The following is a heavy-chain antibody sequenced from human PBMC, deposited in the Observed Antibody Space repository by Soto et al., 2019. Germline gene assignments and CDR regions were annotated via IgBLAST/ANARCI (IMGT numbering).Heavy chain of an antibody. CDR3: ARENRYCTNGVCYSRSSSRYYFDY. Sequence: KPSETLSLTCTVSGGSISSGGYYWSWIRQHPGKGLEWIGYIYYSGSTYYNPSLKSRVTISVDTSKNQFSLKLSSVTAADTAVYYCARENRYCTNGVCYSRSSSRYYFDYWGQGTLVTSPQ. D-gene: IGHD2-8*01. CDR1: GGSISSGGYY. CDR2: IYYSGST. J-gene: IGHJ4*02. V-gene: IGHV4-31*03.